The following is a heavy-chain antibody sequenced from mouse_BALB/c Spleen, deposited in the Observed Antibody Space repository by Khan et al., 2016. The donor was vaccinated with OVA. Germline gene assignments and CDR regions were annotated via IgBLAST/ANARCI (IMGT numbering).Heavy chain of an antibody. D-gene: IGHD2-4*01. CDR2: INYSGNT. CDR1: GYSITSEYA. CDR3: ARTDYYDYDPFPY. V-gene: IGHV3-2*02. Sequence: VQLKESGPGLVKPSQSLSLTCTVTGYSITSEYAWNWIRQFPENKLEWMGYINYSGNTSFNPSLKSRTSITRDTSKNQFFLQLNSVTTEDTATYYCARTDYYDYDPFPYWGQGTLVTVSA. J-gene: IGHJ3*01.